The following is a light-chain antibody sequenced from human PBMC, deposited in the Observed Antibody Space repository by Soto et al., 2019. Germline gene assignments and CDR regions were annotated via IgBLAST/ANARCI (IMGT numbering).Light chain of an antibody. CDR1: SSDVGGYNY. V-gene: IGLV2-14*01. CDR3: SSYTSTTTQVV. CDR2: DVS. Sequence: QAVVTQPASVSGSPGQSITISCTGTSSDVGGYNYVSWYQQDPGKAPKLMIYDVSNRPSGVSNRFSGSKSGNTASLTISGLQAEDEADYYCSSYTSTTTQVVFGGGTKLTVL. J-gene: IGLJ2*01.